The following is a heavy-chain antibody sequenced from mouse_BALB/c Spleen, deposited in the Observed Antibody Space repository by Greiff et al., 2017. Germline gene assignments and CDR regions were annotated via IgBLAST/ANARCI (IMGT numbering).Heavy chain of an antibody. V-gene: IGHV1-69*02. CDR2: IYPSDSYT. CDR3: TRRKDGYYRLFDY. J-gene: IGHJ2*01. CDR1: GYTFTSYW. Sequence: QVQLQQSGAELVRPGASVKLSCKASGYTFTSYWINWVKQRPGQGLEWIGNIYPSDSYTNYNQKFKDKATLTVDKSSSTAYMQLSSPTSEDSAVYYCTRRKDGYYRLFDYWGQGTTLTVSS. D-gene: IGHD2-3*01.